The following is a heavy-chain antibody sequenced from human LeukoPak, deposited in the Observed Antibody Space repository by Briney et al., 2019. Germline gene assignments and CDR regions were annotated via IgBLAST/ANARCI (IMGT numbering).Heavy chain of an antibody. CDR1: GFTFSTYG. Sequence: PGGSLRLSCAASGFTFSTYGMHWVRQAPGKGLEWVAFIRSDGTEKYYVDSVKGRFTLSRDNSKNTLYLQMNSLRPEDTALYFCAKDGDPGGYSYFDYWGQGTLVTVCS. V-gene: IGHV3-30*02. D-gene: IGHD3-22*01. CDR3: AKDGDPGGYSYFDY. CDR2: IRSDGTEK. J-gene: IGHJ4*02.